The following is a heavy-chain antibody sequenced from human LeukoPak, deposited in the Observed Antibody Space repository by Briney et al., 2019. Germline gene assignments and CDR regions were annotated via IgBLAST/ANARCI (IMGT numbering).Heavy chain of an antibody. CDR2: IEGDARSQ. Sequence: GGSLRLSCTASGFSLHYYWMTWVRQGPGKGLEWVANIEGDARSQYYGDPVKGRFTISRDNAKNSLYLQVDSLRAEDTATYYCARVIVAVVGQSDHFDSWGPGTVVTVSS. CDR1: GFSLHYYW. D-gene: IGHD6-19*01. V-gene: IGHV3-7*03. CDR3: ARVIVAVVGQSDHFDS. J-gene: IGHJ4*02.